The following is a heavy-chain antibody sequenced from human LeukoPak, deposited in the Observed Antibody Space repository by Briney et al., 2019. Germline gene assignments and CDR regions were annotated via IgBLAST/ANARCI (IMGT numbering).Heavy chain of an antibody. D-gene: IGHD3-22*01. CDR2: VDHTGST. CDR3: AGDWVYYYDSSATLYVGAFDI. Sequence: SETLSLTCTVSDDSITMYYWTWIRQPPGKGLESIGYVDHTGSTNFNTSLNARVSISRDPSKNQFSLKLSSVTAADTAVYDCAGDWVYYYDSSATLYVGAFDIWGQETMVTVS. V-gene: IGHV4-59*01. J-gene: IGHJ3*02. CDR1: DDSITMYY.